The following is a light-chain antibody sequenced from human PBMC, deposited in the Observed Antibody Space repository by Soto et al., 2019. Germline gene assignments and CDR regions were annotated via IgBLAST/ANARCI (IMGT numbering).Light chain of an antibody. CDR3: QHYKNYPWT. Sequence: AIRMTQSPSSLSASAGDRVAIACRASQDVGRYLAWYQQKPGQAPKLLIYGASTLQSGVPSRFGGGGSGTDFTLTISCLQSEDLATYYCQHYKNYPWTFGQGTKVEIK. CDR1: QDVGRY. V-gene: IGKV1-8*01. CDR2: GAS. J-gene: IGKJ1*01.